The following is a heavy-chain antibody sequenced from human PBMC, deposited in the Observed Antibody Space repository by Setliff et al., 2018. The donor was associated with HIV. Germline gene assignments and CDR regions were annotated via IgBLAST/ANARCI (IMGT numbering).Heavy chain of an antibody. Sequence: ETLSLTCIVSGASISSDTWSWIRQPPGKGLQWIGFIYNSEMINYNPSLKGRVSMSLDTSKNQFSLKLTSVTAADTAVYYCARGGTSSNWFDPWGQGTLVTVSS. V-gene: IGHV4-59*01. CDR1: GASISSDT. CDR3: ARGGTSSNWFDP. CDR2: IYNSEMI. D-gene: IGHD1-26*01. J-gene: IGHJ5*02.